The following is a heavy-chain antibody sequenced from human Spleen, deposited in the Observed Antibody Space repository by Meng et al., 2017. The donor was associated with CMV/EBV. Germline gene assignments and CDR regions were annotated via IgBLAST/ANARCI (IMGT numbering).Heavy chain of an antibody. J-gene: IGHJ1*01. V-gene: IGHV1-18*01. CDR1: GYTFTSYG. Sequence: ASVKVSCKASGYTFTSYGIGWVRQAPGQGLEWMGWISAYNGNTNYAQKLQGRVTMTTDTSTSTAYMELRSLRSDDTAVYYCAREEVGLYSGIHRPRYFQHWGQGTLVTVSS. CDR2: ISAYNGNT. D-gene: IGHD1-26*01. CDR3: AREEVGLYSGIHRPRYFQH.